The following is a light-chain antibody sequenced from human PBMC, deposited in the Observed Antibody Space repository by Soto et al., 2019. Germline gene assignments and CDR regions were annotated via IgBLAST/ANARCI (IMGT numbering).Light chain of an antibody. CDR1: QNINNY. CDR3: QHCDNLPRT. V-gene: IGKV1-33*01. J-gene: IGKJ1*01. Sequence: VSLSKGDRVTLACQASQNINNYLNWYQQKPGRAPKILIYDASNLEAGVPSRFRGSGSGTDFTLTISSLQPEDFATYCCQHCDNLPRTFGQGTKVAIK. CDR2: DAS.